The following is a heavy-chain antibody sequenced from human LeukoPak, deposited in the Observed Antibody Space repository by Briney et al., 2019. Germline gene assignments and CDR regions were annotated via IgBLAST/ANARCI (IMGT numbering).Heavy chain of an antibody. V-gene: IGHV1-2*02. CDR2: INPNSGGT. D-gene: IGHD6-13*01. CDR3: ARGSKHRIAAAVPY. J-gene: IGHJ4*02. Sequence: ASVKVSCKASGYTFTGYYMHWVRQAPGQGLEWMGWINPNSGGTNYAQKFQGRVTMTRDTSISTAYMELSRLRSDDTAVYYCARGSKHRIAAAVPYWGQGTLVTVSS. CDR1: GYTFTGYY.